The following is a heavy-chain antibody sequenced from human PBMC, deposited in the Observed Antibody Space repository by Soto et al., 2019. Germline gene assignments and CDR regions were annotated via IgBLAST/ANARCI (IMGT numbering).Heavy chain of an antibody. CDR2: ISAHNGNT. CDR3: AGGRYGDY. V-gene: IGHV1-18*01. CDR1: GYAFTTYG. Sequence: QVHLVQSGAEVKKPGASVKVSCKGSGYAFTTYGITWVRQAPGQGLEWMGWISAHNGNTNYAQKLQGRVTVTRDTSKSPAYMELRSLSSDDTAVYYCAGGRYGDYWGQGARVTVSS. D-gene: IGHD1-1*01. J-gene: IGHJ4*02.